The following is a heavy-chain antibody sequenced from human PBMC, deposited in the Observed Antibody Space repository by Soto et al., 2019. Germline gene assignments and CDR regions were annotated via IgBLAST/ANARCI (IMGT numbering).Heavy chain of an antibody. CDR1: GYTFTSYG. Sequence: GASVKVSCKASGYTFTSYGISWVRQAPGQGLEWMGWISAYNGNTNYAQKLQGRVTMTTDTSTSTAYMELRSLRSDDTAVYYCARVQKTPGRSRGDYSGFDYWGQGTLLTVSS. CDR2: ISAYNGNT. D-gene: IGHD2-21*02. CDR3: ARVQKTPGRSRGDYSGFDY. V-gene: IGHV1-18*01. J-gene: IGHJ4*02.